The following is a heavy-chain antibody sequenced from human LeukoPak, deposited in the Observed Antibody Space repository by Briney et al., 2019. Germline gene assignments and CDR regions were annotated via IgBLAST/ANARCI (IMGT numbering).Heavy chain of an antibody. CDR1: GGSISSSSYY. CDR2: IYYSGST. J-gene: IGHJ6*03. V-gene: IGHV4-39*07. D-gene: IGHD2-15*01. CDR3: ARARRIRYMDV. Sequence: SETLSLTCTVSGGSISSSSYYWGWIRQPPGKGLEWIGSIYYSGSTYYNPSLKSRVTISVDTSKNQFSLKLSSVTAADTAVYYCARARRIRYMDVWGKGTTVTISS.